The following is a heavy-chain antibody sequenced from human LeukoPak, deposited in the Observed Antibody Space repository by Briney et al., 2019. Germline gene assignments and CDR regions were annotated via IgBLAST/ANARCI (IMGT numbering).Heavy chain of an antibody. J-gene: IGHJ4*02. CDR3: ARGYDYVWGSYRRYNYFDY. V-gene: IGHV4-34*01. Sequence: PSETLPLTCAVYGGSFSGYYWSWIRQPPGKGLEWIGEINHSGSTNYNPSLKSRVTISVDTSKNQFSLKLSSVTAADTAVYYCARGYDYVWGSYRRYNYFDYWGQGTLVTVSS. D-gene: IGHD3-16*02. CDR1: GGSFSGYY. CDR2: INHSGST.